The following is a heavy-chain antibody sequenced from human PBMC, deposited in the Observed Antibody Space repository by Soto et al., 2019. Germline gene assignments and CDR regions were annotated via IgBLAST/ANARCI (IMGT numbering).Heavy chain of an antibody. CDR2: IIPVGGTT. Sequence: QVQLVQSGAAVKKPGSSVKVSCKASGDTFTTNSLNWVRQAPGQGLEWIGGIIPVGGTTKYAQKYHDRVTITGDKSTNTAYMELSSLRPDDTAVYYCARGLLYATTYFDYWGQGTPVNVPS. V-gene: IGHV1-69*06. J-gene: IGHJ4*02. D-gene: IGHD2-8*01. CDR3: ARGLLYATTYFDY. CDR1: GDTFTTNS.